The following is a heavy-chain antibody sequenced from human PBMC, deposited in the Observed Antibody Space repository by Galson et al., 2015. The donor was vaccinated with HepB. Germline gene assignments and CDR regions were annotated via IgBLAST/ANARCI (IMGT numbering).Heavy chain of an antibody. CDR1: GYTFSTYD. Sequence: SVKVSCKASGYTFSTYDINWVRQATGQGLEWLGWISTYNGNTNYAQNLQGRVTMTRDTSTTTAYMELRSLRSDDTAVYYCARDGRDGYNYNFDYWGQGTVVTVSS. D-gene: IGHD5-24*01. CDR3: ARDGRDGYNYNFDY. V-gene: IGHV1-18*01. CDR2: ISTYNGNT. J-gene: IGHJ4*02.